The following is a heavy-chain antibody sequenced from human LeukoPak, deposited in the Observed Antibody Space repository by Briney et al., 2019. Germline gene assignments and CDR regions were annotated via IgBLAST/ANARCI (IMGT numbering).Heavy chain of an antibody. CDR1: GFIFSSYA. V-gene: IGHV3-23*01. Sequence: GGSVRLFCAASGFIFSSYAMSWVRQAPRKGLEWVSFISGSGGNTYYADSVKGRFTISRDNLKNTLYLQMNSLRAEDTAVYYCAKTSGYYDSWGQGTLVTVSS. CDR2: ISGSGGNT. CDR3: AKTSGYYDS. D-gene: IGHD3-22*01. J-gene: IGHJ5*01.